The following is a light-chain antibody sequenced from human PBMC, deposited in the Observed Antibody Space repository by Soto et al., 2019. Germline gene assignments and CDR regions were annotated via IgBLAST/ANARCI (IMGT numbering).Light chain of an antibody. J-gene: IGKJ1*01. V-gene: IGKV3-20*01. Sequence: EGVLTKSPGSPSLSPGERATLSCRAIQSVISSYLAWYQQKPGQAPRLLIYGASSRATGIPDRFSGSGSGTDFTLTVSRLEPEDCAVYYCQQFGGSLTWTFGQGTKVDI. CDR2: GAS. CDR3: QQFGGSLTWT. CDR1: QSVISSY.